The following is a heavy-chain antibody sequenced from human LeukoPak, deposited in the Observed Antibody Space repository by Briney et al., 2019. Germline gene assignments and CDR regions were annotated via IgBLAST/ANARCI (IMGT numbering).Heavy chain of an antibody. CDR1: GVSISSGDYY. CDR3: ARGGGSSWYQEDY. V-gene: IGHV4-30-4*01. D-gene: IGHD6-13*01. J-gene: IGHJ4*02. CDR2: IYYSGST. Sequence: SETLSLTCTVSGVSISSGDYYWSWIRQPPGKGLEWIGYIYYSGSTYYNPSLKSRVTISVDTSKNQFSLKLSSVTAADTAVYYCARGGGSSWYQEDYWGQGTLVTVSS.